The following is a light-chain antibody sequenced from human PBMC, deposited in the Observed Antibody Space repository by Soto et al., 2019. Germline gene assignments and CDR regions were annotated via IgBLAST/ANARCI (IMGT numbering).Light chain of an antibody. J-gene: IGLJ3*02. CDR2: ECS. CDR3: CSYAGSSPWV. Sequence: QSALTQPASVSVSPGQSITISCTGTSIDVGTYNLVSWYQQHPGKAPKLMMYECSKRHSVVSNRFSCSKSGNTASLTISGLQAEDEADYYCCSYAGSSPWVFGGGTQLTVL. V-gene: IGLV2-23*01. CDR1: SIDVGTYNL.